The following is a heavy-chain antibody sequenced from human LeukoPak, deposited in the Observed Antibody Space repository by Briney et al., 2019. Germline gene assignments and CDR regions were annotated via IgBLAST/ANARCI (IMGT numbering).Heavy chain of an antibody. CDR2: INHSGST. CDR1: GGSFSGYY. CDR3: AHMAKLLWFGESLN. Sequence: SETLSLTCAVYGGSFSGYYWSWIRQPPGKGLEWIGEINHSGSTNYNPSLKSRVTISVDTSKNQFSLKLSSVTAADTAVYYCAHMAKLLWFGESLNWGQGTMVTVSS. J-gene: IGHJ3*01. D-gene: IGHD3-10*01. V-gene: IGHV4-34*01.